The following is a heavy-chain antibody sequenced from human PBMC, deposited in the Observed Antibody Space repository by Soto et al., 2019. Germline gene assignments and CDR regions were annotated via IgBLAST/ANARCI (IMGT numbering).Heavy chain of an antibody. D-gene: IGHD6-13*01. J-gene: IGHJ4*02. Sequence: PGGSLRLSCAASGFTFSGYPMTWVRRAPGQGLEWVSTVDSGGFTYYSDSVKGRFTVSRDNSKNTLYLQMNSLRAEDTATYYCAKYSAPGSRYFDFWGQGTLVTVSS. CDR3: AKYSAPGSRYFDF. V-gene: IGHV3-23*01. CDR2: VDSGGFT. CDR1: GFTFSGYP.